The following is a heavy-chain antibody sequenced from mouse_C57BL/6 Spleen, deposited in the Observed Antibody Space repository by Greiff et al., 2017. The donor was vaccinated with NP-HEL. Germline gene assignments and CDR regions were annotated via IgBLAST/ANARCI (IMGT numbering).Heavy chain of an antibody. CDR2: IHPNSGST. Sequence: QVQLQQPGAELVKPGASVKLSCKASGYTFTSYWMHWVKQRPGQGLEWIGMIHPNSGSTNYNEKFKSKATLTVDKSSSTAYMQLSSLTSEDSAVYYCARNWDCYFDVWGTGTTVTVSS. D-gene: IGHD4-1*01. CDR1: GYTFTSYW. V-gene: IGHV1-64*01. CDR3: ARNWDCYFDV. J-gene: IGHJ1*03.